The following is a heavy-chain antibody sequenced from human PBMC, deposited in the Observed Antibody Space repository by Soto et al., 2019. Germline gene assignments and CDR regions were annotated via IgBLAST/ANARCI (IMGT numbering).Heavy chain of an antibody. J-gene: IGHJ6*04. D-gene: IGHD2-2*02. V-gene: IGHV4-61*01. CDR3: ASSAILVVPAAIQAEYDYYYGMDV. CDR1: GGSVSSGSYY. CDR2: IYYSGTT. Sequence: HVQLQESGPGLVKPSETLSLTCTVSGGSVSSGSYYWSWIRQPPGKGLAWIGYIYYSGTTNYNPSPKSRDSLAVDTSNNLFSLKLISVAAADPAVYYCASSAILVVPAAIQAEYDYYYGMDVWGKGTTVAVCS.